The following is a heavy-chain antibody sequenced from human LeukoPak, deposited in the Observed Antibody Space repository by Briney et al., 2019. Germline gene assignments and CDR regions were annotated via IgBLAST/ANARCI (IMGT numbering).Heavy chain of an antibody. D-gene: IGHD3-22*01. J-gene: IGHJ3*02. V-gene: IGHV3-11*04. CDR3: ARSDDSSGYYYRSVVSGAFDI. CDR2: ISSSGYTI. Sequence: GGSLRLSCAASGFTFSDYYMSWIRQAPGKGPEWVSYISSSGYTIYYTDSVKGRFTISRDNAKNSLYLQMNSLRDEDTSVYYCARSDDSSGYYYRSVVSGAFDIWGQGTMVTVSS. CDR1: GFTFSDYY.